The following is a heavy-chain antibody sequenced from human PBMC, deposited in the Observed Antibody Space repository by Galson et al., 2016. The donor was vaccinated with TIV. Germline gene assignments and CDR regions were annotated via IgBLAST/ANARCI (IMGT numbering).Heavy chain of an antibody. CDR3: ARDGHDFWSGGANTLDY. J-gene: IGHJ4*02. D-gene: IGHD3-3*01. V-gene: IGHV3-30*04. CDR2: RSYDGSNE. Sequence: SCKASGGSFRTYTMHWVRQAPGKGLEWVAIRSYDGSNEFYADSVKGRFTISRDNSKNTLYLQMDSLRIEDTAVYYCARDGHDFWSGGANTLDYWGQGTLVTVSS. CDR1: GGSFRTYT.